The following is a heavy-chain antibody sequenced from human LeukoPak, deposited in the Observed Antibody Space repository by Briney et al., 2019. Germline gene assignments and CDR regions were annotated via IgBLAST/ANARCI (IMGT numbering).Heavy chain of an antibody. CDR3: ARERIHLERRGAFDI. CDR2: IHYGGTT. V-gene: IGHV4-39*07. Sequence: SETLSLTCNVSGGSISGGGYSWGWVRQTPGKGLEWIGSIHYGGTTYYNPSLRSRVAISVDTSTNQISLNLRSVSAAGTALFYCARERIHLERRGAFDIWGHGTTVSVSS. J-gene: IGHJ3*02. CDR1: GGSISGGGYS. D-gene: IGHD1-1*01.